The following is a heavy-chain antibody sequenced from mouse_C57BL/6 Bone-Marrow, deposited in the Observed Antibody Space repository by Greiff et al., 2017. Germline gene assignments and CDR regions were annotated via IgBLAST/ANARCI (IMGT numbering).Heavy chain of an antibody. CDR2: IDPSDSYT. J-gene: IGHJ3*01. CDR1: GYTFTSYW. Sequence: VQLQQPGAELVMPGASVKLSCKASGYTFTSYWMHWVKQRPGQGLEWIGEIDPSDSYTNYNQKFKGKSTLTVDKSSNTAYMQLSSLTSEDSAVYYCARGRLRRPFAYWCQGTLVTVSA. V-gene: IGHV1-69*01. D-gene: IGHD2-4*01. CDR3: ARGRLRRPFAY.